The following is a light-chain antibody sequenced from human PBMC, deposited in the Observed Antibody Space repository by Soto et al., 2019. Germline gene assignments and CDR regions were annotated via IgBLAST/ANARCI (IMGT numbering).Light chain of an antibody. V-gene: IGKV3-20*01. CDR2: GAT. J-gene: IGKJ3*01. CDR1: ESVSSSY. Sequence: EIVLTQSPGTLSLSPGESATLSCGASESVSSSYLAWYQQKPGQAPRLLIYGATTRLRGVPDRFSGSGSGTDFTLTISRLETESFAVYYCQQYGSSPFTFGTGTQVD. CDR3: QQYGSSPFT.